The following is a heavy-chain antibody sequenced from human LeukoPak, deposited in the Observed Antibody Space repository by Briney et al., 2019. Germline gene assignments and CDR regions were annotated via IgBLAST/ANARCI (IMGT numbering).Heavy chain of an antibody. CDR1: GFTFSSYG. CDR3: ARGMGSSWSHGY. D-gene: IGHD6-13*01. CDR2: IWYDGSNK. J-gene: IGHJ4*02. Sequence: GGSLRLSCAASGFTFSSYGMHWVRQAPGKGLEWVAVIWYDGSNKYYADSVKGRFTISRDNSKNTLYLQMNSLRAEDTAVYYCARGMGSSWSHGYWGQGTLVTVSS. V-gene: IGHV3-33*01.